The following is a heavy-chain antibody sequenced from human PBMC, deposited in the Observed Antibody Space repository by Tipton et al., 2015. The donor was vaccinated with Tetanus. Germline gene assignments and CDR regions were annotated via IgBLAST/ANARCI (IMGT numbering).Heavy chain of an antibody. D-gene: IGHD3-10*01. CDR1: GYSSRSYW. CDR2: IYPGDSDA. V-gene: IGHV5-51*01. CDR3: ARLPKHYSASGST. J-gene: IGHJ5*02. Sequence: QSGAEVKKPGESLKISCKASGYSSRSYWISWVRQMPGKGLEWMGIIYPGDSDATYSPSFQGQVTISADKSISTAYLQWTSLKPSDTAIYFCARLPKHYSASGSTWGQGTLVTVSS.